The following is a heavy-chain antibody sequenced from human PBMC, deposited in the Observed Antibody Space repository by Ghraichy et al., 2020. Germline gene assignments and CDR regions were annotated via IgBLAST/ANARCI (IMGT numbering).Heavy chain of an antibody. D-gene: IGHD1-26*01. V-gene: IGHV3-23*01. CDR1: GFTFSSYA. CDR3: AKDLGMWELQGRDAFDI. J-gene: IGHJ3*02. Sequence: GGSLRLSCAASGFTFSSYAMSWVRQAPGKGLEWVSTFSGSGDSTYYADSVKGRFTISRDNSKNTLYLQMNSLRAEDPAVYYCAKDLGMWELQGRDAFDIWGQGTMVTVSA. CDR2: FSGSGDST.